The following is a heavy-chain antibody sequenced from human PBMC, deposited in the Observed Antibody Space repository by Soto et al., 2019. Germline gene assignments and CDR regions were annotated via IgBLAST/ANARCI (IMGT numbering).Heavy chain of an antibody. CDR2: INPSGGST. Sequence: QVQLVQSGAEVKKPGASVKVSCKASGYTFTSYYMHWVRQAPGQGLEWMGIINPSGGSTSYAQKFQGRVTMTRDTSTSTVYMELSSLRSEDTAVYYCARNSDSSGYYIVSHFDYWGQGTLVTLSS. CDR3: ARNSDSSGYYIVSHFDY. D-gene: IGHD3-22*01. V-gene: IGHV1-46*01. CDR1: GYTFTSYY. J-gene: IGHJ4*02.